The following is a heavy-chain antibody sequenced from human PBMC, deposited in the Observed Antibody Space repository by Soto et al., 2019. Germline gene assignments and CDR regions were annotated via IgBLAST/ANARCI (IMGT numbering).Heavy chain of an antibody. CDR2: ISYDGSNK. Sequence: GGSLRLSCAASGFTFSSYAMHWVRQAPGKGLEWVAVISYDGSNKYYADTVKGRFTISRDNSKNTLYLQMNSLRAEDTAVYYCARDREAFWSGHDPEYYYYYGMDVRGQGTTVTVSS. CDR1: GFTFSSYA. D-gene: IGHD3-3*01. CDR3: ARDREAFWSGHDPEYYYYYGMDV. V-gene: IGHV3-30-3*01. J-gene: IGHJ6*02.